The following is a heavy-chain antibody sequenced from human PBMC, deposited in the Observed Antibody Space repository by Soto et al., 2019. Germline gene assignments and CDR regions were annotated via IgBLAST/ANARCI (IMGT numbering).Heavy chain of an antibody. Sequence: ASVKVSCKASGYTFTSYGISWVRQAPGQGLEWMGWISAYNGNTNYAQKLQGRVTMTTDTSTSTAYMELRSLRSDDTAVYYCAWGPGIAAAGDYYYYYGMDVWGQGTTVTVSS. CDR3: AWGPGIAAAGDYYYYYGMDV. CDR2: ISAYNGNT. D-gene: IGHD6-13*01. J-gene: IGHJ6*02. V-gene: IGHV1-18*01. CDR1: GYTFTSYG.